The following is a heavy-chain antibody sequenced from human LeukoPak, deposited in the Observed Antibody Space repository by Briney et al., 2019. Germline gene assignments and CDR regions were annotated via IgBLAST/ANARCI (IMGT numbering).Heavy chain of an antibody. Sequence: ALVKVSCKASGYTFTSYAMHWVRQAPGQRLEWMGWINAGNGNTKYSQKFQGRVTITRDTSASTAYMELSSLRSEDTAVYYCARGAYSSGWYEDYWGQGTLVTVSS. D-gene: IGHD6-19*01. CDR2: INAGNGNT. V-gene: IGHV1-3*01. CDR1: GYTFTSYA. J-gene: IGHJ4*02. CDR3: ARGAYSSGWYEDY.